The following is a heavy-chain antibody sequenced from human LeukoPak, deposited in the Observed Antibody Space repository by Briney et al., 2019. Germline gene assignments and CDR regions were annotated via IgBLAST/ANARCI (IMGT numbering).Heavy chain of an antibody. Sequence: GGSLRLSCAASGFSFSSYAMSCVRQAPGKGLEWVSAISGSGGSTYYADSVKGRFTISRDNSKNTLYLQMNSLRAEDTAVYYCAKERPSYYDSSGYYPYYFDYWGQGTLVTVSS. CDR3: AKERPSYYDSSGYYPYYFDY. CDR1: GFSFSSYA. J-gene: IGHJ4*02. D-gene: IGHD3-22*01. CDR2: ISGSGGST. V-gene: IGHV3-23*01.